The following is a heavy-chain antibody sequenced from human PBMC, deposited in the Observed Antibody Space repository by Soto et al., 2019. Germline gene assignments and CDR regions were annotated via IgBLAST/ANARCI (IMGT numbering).Heavy chain of an antibody. J-gene: IGHJ4*02. Sequence: GGSLRLSCAASGFTFSSYAISWGRPAPGEGVEWVSAISGSGGSTYYADSVKGRFTISRDNSKNTLYLQMNSLRAEDTAVYYCAKCSQETYGGNSVLPFDYWGQGTLVTVSS. CDR1: GFTFSSYA. D-gene: IGHD4-17*01. V-gene: IGHV3-23*01. CDR3: AKCSQETYGGNSVLPFDY. CDR2: ISGSGGST.